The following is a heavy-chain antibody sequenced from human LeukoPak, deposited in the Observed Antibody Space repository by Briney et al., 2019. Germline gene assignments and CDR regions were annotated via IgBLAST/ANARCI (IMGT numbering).Heavy chain of an antibody. Sequence: GGSLRLSCAASGFTFSSYAMHWVRQAPGKGLEWVAVISYDGSNKYYADLVKGRFTISRDNSKNTLYPQMNILRAEATAVYYCARDFYCYDSRGLPGYWGQGTLVTVSS. V-gene: IGHV3-30*04. D-gene: IGHD3-22*01. J-gene: IGHJ4*02. CDR2: ISYDGSNK. CDR1: GFTFSSYA. CDR3: ARDFYCYDSRGLPGY.